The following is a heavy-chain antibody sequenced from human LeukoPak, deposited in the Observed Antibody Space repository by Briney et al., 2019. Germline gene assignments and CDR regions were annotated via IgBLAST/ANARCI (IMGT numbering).Heavy chain of an antibody. CDR1: GGTFSSYA. Sequence: GASVKVSCKASGGTFSSYAISWVRQAPGQGLEWMGRIIPILGIANYAQKFQGRVKITADKSTSTAYMELSSLRSEDTAVYYCASAIQRGYSYGLDYWGQGTLVTVSS. J-gene: IGHJ4*02. CDR3: ASAIQRGYSYGLDY. V-gene: IGHV1-69*04. CDR2: IIPILGIA. D-gene: IGHD5-18*01.